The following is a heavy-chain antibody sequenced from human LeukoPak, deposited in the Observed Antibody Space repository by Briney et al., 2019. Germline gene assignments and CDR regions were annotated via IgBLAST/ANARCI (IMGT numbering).Heavy chain of an antibody. V-gene: IGHV1-8*01. D-gene: IGHD7-27*01. CDR2: MSPNSGDT. CDR1: GYTFTSHD. Sequence: ASVKVSCKASGYTFTSHDINWVRQATGQGLEWMGWMSPNSGDTGYAQKFQGRVTMTSDSSISTAYMELSSLRSEDTAIYYCVRTPPNWGFDYWGQGALVTVSS. CDR3: VRTPPNWGFDY. J-gene: IGHJ4*02.